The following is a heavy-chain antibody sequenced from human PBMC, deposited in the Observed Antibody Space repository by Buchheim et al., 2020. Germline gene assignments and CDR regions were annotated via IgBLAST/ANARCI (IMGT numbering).Heavy chain of an antibody. D-gene: IGHD4-17*01. CDR2: INHSGST. J-gene: IGHJ4*02. V-gene: IGHV4-34*01. CDR3: ARGRGPVTTLKRYYFDY. CDR1: GGSFSGYY. Sequence: QVQLQQWGAGLLKPSEPLSLTCAVYGGSFSGYYWSWIRQPPGKGLEWIGEINHSGSTNYNPSLKSRVTISVDTSKNQFSLKLSSVTAADTAVYYCARGRGPVTTLKRYYFDYWGQGTL.